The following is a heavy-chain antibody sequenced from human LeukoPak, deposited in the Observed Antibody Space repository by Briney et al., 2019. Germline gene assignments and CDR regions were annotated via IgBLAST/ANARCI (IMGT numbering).Heavy chain of an antibody. V-gene: IGHV1-69*13. CDR2: IIPIFGTA. D-gene: IGHD5-12*01. J-gene: IGHJ5*02. CDR3: ARDIVATWSWFDP. Sequence: SVKVSCKASGGTFSSYAISWVRQAPGQGLEWMGGIIPIFGTANYAQKFQGRVTITADESTSTAYMELSSLRSEDTAVYYCARDIVATWSWFDPWGQGTLVTVSS. CDR1: GGTFSSYA.